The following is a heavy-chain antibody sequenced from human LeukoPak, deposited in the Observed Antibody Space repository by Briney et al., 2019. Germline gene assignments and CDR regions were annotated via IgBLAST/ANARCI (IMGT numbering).Heavy chain of an antibody. D-gene: IGHD4-11*01. J-gene: IGHJ4*02. CDR3: AREGGLQHHFDY. V-gene: IGHV4-39*07. CDR1: GGSISSSSYY. CDR2: IYYSGST. Sequence: SETLSLTCTVSGGSISSSSYYWGWIRQPPGKGLEWIGSIYYSGSTYYNPSLKSRVTISVDTSKNQFSLKLSSVTAAGTAVYYCAREGGLQHHFDYWGQGTLVTVSS.